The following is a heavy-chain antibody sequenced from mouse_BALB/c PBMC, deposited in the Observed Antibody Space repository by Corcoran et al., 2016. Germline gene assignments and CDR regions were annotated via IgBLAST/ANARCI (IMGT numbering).Heavy chain of an antibody. Sequence: QIKLVQSGPERKKPGETVKISCQASGYTFPTYGMNWVKQAPGKGLKWMGWINTYTGEPTYADDFKGRFAFSLETSASTAYLQINNLKNEDTATYFCAREPYAMDYWGQGTSVTVSS. CDR2: INTYTGEP. CDR1: GYTFPTYG. CDR3: AREPYAMDY. V-gene: IGHV9-3-1*01. J-gene: IGHJ4*01.